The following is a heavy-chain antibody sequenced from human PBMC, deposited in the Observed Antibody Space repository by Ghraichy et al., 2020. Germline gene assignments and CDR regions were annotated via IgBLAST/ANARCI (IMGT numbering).Heavy chain of an antibody. CDR1: GFTFSSYS. CDR2: ISSSSSTI. Sequence: LSLTCAASGFTFSSYSMNWVRQAPGKGLEWVSYISSSSSTIYYADSVKGRFTISRDNAKNSLYLQMNSLRDEDTAVYYCARDSSSWYLPEGYWGQGTLVTVSS. J-gene: IGHJ4*02. D-gene: IGHD6-13*01. V-gene: IGHV3-48*02. CDR3: ARDSSSWYLPEGY.